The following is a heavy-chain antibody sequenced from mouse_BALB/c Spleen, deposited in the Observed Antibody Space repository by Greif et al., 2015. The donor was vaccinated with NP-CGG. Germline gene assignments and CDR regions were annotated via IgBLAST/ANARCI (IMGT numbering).Heavy chain of an antibody. J-gene: IGHJ3*01. V-gene: IGHV14-4*02. CDR3: NAGYRSSWFAY. CDR1: GFNIKDYY. D-gene: IGHD2-14*01. CDR2: IDPENGDT. Sequence: VQLKESGAELVRSGASVKLSCTASGFNIKDYYMHWVKQRPEQGLEWIGWIDPENGDTEYAPKFQGKATMTADTSSNTAYLQLSSLTSEDTAVYYCNAGYRSSWFAYWGQGTLVTVSA.